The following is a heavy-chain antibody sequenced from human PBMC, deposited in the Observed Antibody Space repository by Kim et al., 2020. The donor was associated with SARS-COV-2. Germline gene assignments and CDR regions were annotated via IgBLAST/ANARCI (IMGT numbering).Heavy chain of an antibody. Sequence: GGSLRLSCGASGFSFSTYAMTWVRQSPGKGLEWVSAITDNGRNTYYADSVKGRFTISRDNSKKTLFLQMSSLSAEDTAVYYCARPGPEYCISTTCYPDLWGQGTLVTVSS. CDR1: GFSFSTYA. D-gene: IGHD2-2*01. CDR3: ARPGPEYCISTTCYPDL. J-gene: IGHJ5*02. CDR2: ITDNGRNT. V-gene: IGHV3-23*01.